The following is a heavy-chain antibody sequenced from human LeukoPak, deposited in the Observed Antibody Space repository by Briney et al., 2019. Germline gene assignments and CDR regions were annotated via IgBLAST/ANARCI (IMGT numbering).Heavy chain of an antibody. J-gene: IGHJ6*03. Sequence: PGGSLRLSCAASGFTFNSYNMNWVRQAPGKGLEWVSSININSLYIYYADSVKGRFTISRDNAKNSLYLQMNSLRAEDTAVYYCARDPGYSYGSYYYYYYYMDVWGKGTTVTVSS. V-gene: IGHV3-21*01. D-gene: IGHD5-18*01. CDR3: ARDPGYSYGSYYYYYYYMDV. CDR1: GFTFNSYN. CDR2: ININSLYI.